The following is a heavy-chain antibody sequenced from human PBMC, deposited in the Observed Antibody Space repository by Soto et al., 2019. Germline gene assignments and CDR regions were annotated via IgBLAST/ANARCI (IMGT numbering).Heavy chain of an antibody. J-gene: IGHJ4*02. D-gene: IGHD2-2*01. Sequence: EVQLVESGGGLVQPGGSLRLSYAASGFTLSNYWMHWARQAPGKGLVWVSRISSDGSSTNYADSVKGRFTISRDNAKNTLHRQMTSLRAEDTAVYYCARVPYCSSSSCYSYFDSWGQGTLVTVSS. V-gene: IGHV3-74*01. CDR3: ARVPYCSSSSCYSYFDS. CDR1: GFTLSNYW. CDR2: ISSDGSST.